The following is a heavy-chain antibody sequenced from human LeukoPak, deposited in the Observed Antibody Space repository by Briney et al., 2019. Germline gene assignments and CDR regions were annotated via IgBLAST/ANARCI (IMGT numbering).Heavy chain of an antibody. CDR3: ARALTTVTTSTPLHY. J-gene: IGHJ4*02. V-gene: IGHV4-34*01. Sequence: SETLCLTCAVYGGSFSGYYWSWIRHPPGKGLEWIAEINHSGSTNYNPTLKSRVTISVDTSKNQFSLKLSSVTAADTAVYYCARALTTVTTSTPLHYWGQGTLVTVSS. CDR2: INHSGST. D-gene: IGHD4-17*01. CDR1: GGSFSGYY.